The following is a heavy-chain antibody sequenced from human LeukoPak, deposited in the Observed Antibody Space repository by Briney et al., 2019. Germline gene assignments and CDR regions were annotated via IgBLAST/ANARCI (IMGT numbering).Heavy chain of an antibody. Sequence: ASVTVSCKASGYTFTSYGISWVRQAPGQGLEWMGWISAYNGNTNYAQKLQGRVTMTTDTSTSTAYMERRSLRSDDTAVYYCARVGGYSGYEDYYYYGMDVWGKGTTVTVSS. CDR2: ISAYNGNT. CDR1: GYTFTSYG. D-gene: IGHD5-12*01. V-gene: IGHV1-18*04. CDR3: ARVGGYSGYEDYYYYGMDV. J-gene: IGHJ6*04.